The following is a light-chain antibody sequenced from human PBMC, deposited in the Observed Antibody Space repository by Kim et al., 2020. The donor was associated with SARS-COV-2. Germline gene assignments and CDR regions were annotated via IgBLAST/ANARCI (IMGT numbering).Light chain of an antibody. J-gene: IGKJ2*01. CDR3: QHRSHWPPNT. Sequence: EVVLTQSPATLSLSPGDRATLSCRASQSISNFLAWYQQKPGQAPRLLMYDASNRATGIPPRFSGSGSGTDFTLTISSLEPEDFAVYYCQHRSHWPPNTFGQGTSWRS. CDR1: QSISNF. V-gene: IGKV3-11*01. CDR2: DAS.